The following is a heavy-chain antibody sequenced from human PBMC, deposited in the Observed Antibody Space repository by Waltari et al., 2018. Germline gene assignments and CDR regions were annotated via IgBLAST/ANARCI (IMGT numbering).Heavy chain of an antibody. V-gene: IGHV3-30*01. J-gene: IGHJ4*02. D-gene: IGHD2-2*02. CDR2: MSYDGSSK. CDR3: AREDICRSTTCYTLDY. CDR1: GFPFSRYS. Sequence: QVQMVESGGGVVQPGRSLRLSCAASGFPFSRYSIHWVRQAPGKGLEWVALMSYDGSSKYYADSVKGRFTVSRDNSKNTVYLQLNSLRVEDTAVYYCAREDICRSTTCYTLDYWGLGTLVTVSS.